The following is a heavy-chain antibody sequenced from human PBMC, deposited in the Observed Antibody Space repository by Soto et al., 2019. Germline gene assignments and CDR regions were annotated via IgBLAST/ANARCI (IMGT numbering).Heavy chain of an antibody. CDR1: GGSVSSGSYY. V-gene: IGHV4-61*01. D-gene: IGHD5-18*01. Sequence: PSETLSLTCTVSGGSVSSGSYYWTWIRQPPGKGLEWIECLYNSGSTNYNPALKSRATISVDTSKNQFSLRLSSVTAADTAVYYCARDNGYSYGYFDYWGQGTLVTVS. J-gene: IGHJ4*02. CDR3: ARDNGYSYGYFDY. CDR2: LYNSGST.